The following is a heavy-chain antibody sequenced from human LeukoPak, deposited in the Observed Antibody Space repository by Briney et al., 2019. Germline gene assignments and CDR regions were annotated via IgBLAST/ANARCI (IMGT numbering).Heavy chain of an antibody. J-gene: IGHJ4*02. D-gene: IGHD4-11*01. V-gene: IGHV3-53*01. CDR1: GFTFSSYA. CDR3: ARETYSNYLYYFDY. Sequence: PGGSLRLSCAASGFTFSSYAMSWVRQAPGKGLEWVSVIYSDGSTYYADSVKGRFTISRDNSKNTLYLQMNSLRAEDTAVYYCARETYSNYLYYFDYWGQGTLVAVSS. CDR2: IYSDGST.